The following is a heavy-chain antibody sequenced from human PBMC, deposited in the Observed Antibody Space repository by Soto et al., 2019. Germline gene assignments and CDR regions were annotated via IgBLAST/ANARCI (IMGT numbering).Heavy chain of an antibody. CDR2: IDHSGST. D-gene: IGHD1-1*01. V-gene: IGHV4-34*01. Sequence: SETLSLTCAVYGGSFSGYLWSWIRQPPGKGVEGIGEIDHSGSTRYNPSLKSRVSMSVDTSKNQFSLNLNSVPAAATAVYYCARGRQQEYWGQGTRVTVSS. J-gene: IGHJ4*02. CDR3: ARGRQQEY. CDR1: GGSFSGYL.